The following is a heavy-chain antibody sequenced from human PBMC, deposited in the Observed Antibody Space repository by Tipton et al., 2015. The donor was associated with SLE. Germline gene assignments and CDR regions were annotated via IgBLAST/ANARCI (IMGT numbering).Heavy chain of an antibody. V-gene: IGHV3-33*01. Sequence: SGFTFSNYGMHWVRQAPGKGLEWVAVIWYDGSNKYYADSVKGRFAISRDNSKNTLYLQMNSLRAEDTAVYYCAREASDCSSTSCPLDSWGQGILVTVSS. D-gene: IGHD2-2*01. J-gene: IGHJ4*02. CDR1: GFTFSNYG. CDR3: AREASDCSSTSCPLDS. CDR2: IWYDGSNK.